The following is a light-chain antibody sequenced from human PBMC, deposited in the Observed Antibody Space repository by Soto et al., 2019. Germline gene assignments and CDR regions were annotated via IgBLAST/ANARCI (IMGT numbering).Light chain of an antibody. J-gene: IGKJ2*01. Sequence: EIVVTQSPGTLSLSPGERATLSCRASQSVTSNYLAWYQHKPGQAPRLLIYGASSRATGIPARFSGSGAGTDFALTISRLEPEDFAVYYCQQYGSSPRTFGQGTKLEIK. CDR2: GAS. V-gene: IGKV3-20*01. CDR1: QSVTSNY. CDR3: QQYGSSPRT.